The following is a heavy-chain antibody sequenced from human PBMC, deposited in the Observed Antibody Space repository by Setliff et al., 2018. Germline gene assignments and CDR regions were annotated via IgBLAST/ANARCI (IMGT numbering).Heavy chain of an antibody. J-gene: IGHJ4*02. CDR2: INHSGFT. CDR1: GESFDNHY. D-gene: IGHD6-6*01. V-gene: IGHV4-34*01. CDR3: ARGRIAERPEAIDY. Sequence: PSETLSLTCAVYGESFDNHYWTWIRQPHGERLEWIGEINHSGFTDYKPSIKSRLTMSVEPSMNQFSLNLGSVTAADTGVYYCARGRIAERPEAIDYWGQGTPVTVSS.